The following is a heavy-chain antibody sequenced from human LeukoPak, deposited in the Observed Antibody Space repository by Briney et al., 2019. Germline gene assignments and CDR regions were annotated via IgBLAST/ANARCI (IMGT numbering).Heavy chain of an antibody. J-gene: IGHJ4*02. D-gene: IGHD3-22*01. CDR3: ATTRSGYYPTVGY. CDR1: GGSIISGGYY. CDR2: IYYSGST. V-gene: IGHV4-31*03. Sequence: SETLSVTCTVSGGSIISGGYYWSWIRRHPGKGLEWIGYIYYSGSTYYNPSLKSRVTISVDTSKNQFSLKLSSVTAADTAVYYCATTRSGYYPTVGYWGQGTLVTVSS.